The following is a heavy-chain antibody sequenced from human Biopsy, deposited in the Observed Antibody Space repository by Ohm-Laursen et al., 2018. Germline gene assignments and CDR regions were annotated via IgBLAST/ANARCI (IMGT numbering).Heavy chain of an antibody. CDR3: ARLNSGTYDASDL. CDR2: VTTTSSYI. Sequence: GSLRLSCTASGFDFSDYSMSWVRQAPGKGLEWVSSVTTTSSYIYYADSVKGRSTISRDNAQNSLYLHMNSLRAEDTAVYYCARLNSGTYDASDLWGQGTMVIVSS. D-gene: IGHD1-26*01. J-gene: IGHJ3*01. V-gene: IGHV3-21*01. CDR1: GFDFSDYS.